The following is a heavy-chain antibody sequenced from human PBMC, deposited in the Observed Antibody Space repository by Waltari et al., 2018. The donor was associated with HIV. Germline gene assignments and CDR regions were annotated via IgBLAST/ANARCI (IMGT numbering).Heavy chain of an antibody. Sequence: EVHLVQSGPEERKPGSTMKISCRVSGYTFTDYYIHWVQEAPGRGLEWMWLIAPEDGETVYAEKFQDRLTITADTSADTVYMELTSLRSDDTAVYYCASLAAAVYFDAWGQGTLLTVSS. V-gene: IGHV1-69-2*01. CDR3: ASLAAAVYFDA. CDR2: IAPEDGET. J-gene: IGHJ4*02. D-gene: IGHD6-13*01. CDR1: GYTFTDYY.